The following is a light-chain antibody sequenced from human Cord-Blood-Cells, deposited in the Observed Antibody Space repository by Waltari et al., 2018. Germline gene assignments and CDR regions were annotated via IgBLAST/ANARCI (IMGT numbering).Light chain of an antibody. CDR2: GAS. Sequence: EIVMTLSPATMSVSPAATAALSCSASQSVSSNLAWYQQKPVQAPRLLIYGASTRATGSPARFSGSGSGTEFTLTISSLQSEDFAVYYCQQYNNWPPDTFGPGTKVDIK. CDR3: QQYNNWPPDT. CDR1: QSVSSN. V-gene: IGKV3-15*01. J-gene: IGKJ3*01.